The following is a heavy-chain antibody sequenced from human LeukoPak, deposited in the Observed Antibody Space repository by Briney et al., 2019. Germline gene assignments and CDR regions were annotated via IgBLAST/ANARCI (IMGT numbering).Heavy chain of an antibody. CDR2: ISAHNGNK. CDR3: ARGDCSGGGCYLPEHFRH. V-gene: IGHV1-18*01. Sequence: ASVKVSCKASGYTLSSLSISWVRQAPGQGLEWMGWISAHNGNKNYAQKLQGRVTMTTDTSTNTAYMELRSLRSDDTAVYYCARGDCSGGGCYLPEHFRHWGQGTLVIVPS. CDR1: GYTLSSLS. D-gene: IGHD2-15*01. J-gene: IGHJ1*01.